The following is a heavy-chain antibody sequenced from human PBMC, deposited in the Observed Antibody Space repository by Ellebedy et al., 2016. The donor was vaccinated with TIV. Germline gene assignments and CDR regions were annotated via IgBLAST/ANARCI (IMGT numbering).Heavy chain of an antibody. CDR1: GFTFSSYG. Sequence: PGGSLRLSCAASGFTFSSYGMHWVRQAPGKGLEWVAVIWYDGSNKYYADSVKGRFTISRDNSKNTLYLQMNSLRAEDTAVYYCAKKSNNGDSEYWGQGTLVTVSS. J-gene: IGHJ4*02. CDR3: AKKSNNGDSEY. V-gene: IGHV3-33*06. D-gene: IGHD1/OR15-1a*01. CDR2: IWYDGSNK.